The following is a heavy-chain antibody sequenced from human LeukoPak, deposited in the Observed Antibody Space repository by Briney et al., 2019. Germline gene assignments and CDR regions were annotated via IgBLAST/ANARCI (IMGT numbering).Heavy chain of an antibody. CDR1: GGSISSGSYY. CDR2: IYTSGST. Sequence: SETLSLTCTVSGGSISSGSYYWSWIRQPAGKGLEWIGRIYTSGSTNYNPSLKSRGTISVDTSKNQFSLKLSSVTAADTAVYYCARGGSSWYKSTHPLDVWGKGTTVTVSS. J-gene: IGHJ6*04. V-gene: IGHV4-61*02. D-gene: IGHD6-13*01. CDR3: ARGGSSWYKSTHPLDV.